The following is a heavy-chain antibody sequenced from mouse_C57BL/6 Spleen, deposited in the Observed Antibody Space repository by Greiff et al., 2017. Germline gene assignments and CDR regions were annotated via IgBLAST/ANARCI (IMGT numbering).Heavy chain of an antibody. D-gene: IGHD1-1*01. J-gene: IGHJ4*01. V-gene: IGHV5-17*01. CDR3: AKLTDMDY. Sequence: EVKLMESGGGLVKPGGSLKLSCAASGFTFSDYGMHWVRQAPEKGLEWVAYISSGSSTIYYADTVKGRFTISRDNAKNTLFLQMTSLRSEDTAMYYGAKLTDMDYWGQGTSVTVSS. CDR2: ISSGSSTI. CDR1: GFTFSDYG.